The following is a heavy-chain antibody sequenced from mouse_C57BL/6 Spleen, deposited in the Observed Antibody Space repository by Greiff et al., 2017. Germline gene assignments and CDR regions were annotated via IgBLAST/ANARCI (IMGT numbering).Heavy chain of an antibody. CDR3: ARDRMELRDYFDY. CDR2: IDPSDSYT. CDR1: GYTFTSYW. J-gene: IGHJ2*01. V-gene: IGHV1-50*01. D-gene: IGHD2-4*01. Sequence: QVQLQQPGAELVKPGASVKLSCKASGYTFTSYWMQWVKQRPGQGLEWIGEIDPSDSYTNYNQKFKGKATLTVDTSSSTAYMQLSSLTSEDSAVYYCARDRMELRDYFDYWGQGTTLTVSS.